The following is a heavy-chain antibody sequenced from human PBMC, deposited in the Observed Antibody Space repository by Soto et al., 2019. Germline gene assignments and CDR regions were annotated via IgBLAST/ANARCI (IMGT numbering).Heavy chain of an antibody. V-gene: IGHV5-51*01. CDR1: GYSFSSYW. D-gene: IGHD3-22*01. CDR2: IWPGDSEI. CDR3: ARHRGNYYDTREYGMDV. Sequence: PGESLKISCKASGYSFSSYWIAWVRQMPGKGLEWMGIIWPGDSEIRYSPSFQGQVSISADKSISTAYLQWGSLKASDTAMYYCARHRGNYYDTREYGMDVWGQGTTVTVSS. J-gene: IGHJ6*02.